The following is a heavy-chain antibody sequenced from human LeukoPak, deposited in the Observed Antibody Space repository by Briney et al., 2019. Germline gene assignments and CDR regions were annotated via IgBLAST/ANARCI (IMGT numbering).Heavy chain of an antibody. J-gene: IGHJ4*02. D-gene: IGHD1-26*01. CDR1: GGSFSGYY. V-gene: IGHV4-39*01. Sequence: PSETLSLTCAVYGGSFSGYYWSWIRQPPGKGLEWIGSIYYSGSTYYNPSLKGRVTISVDTSKNQFSLKLSSVTAADTAVYYCARHSGSYYLFDYWGQGTLVTVSS. CDR2: IYYSGST. CDR3: ARHSGSYYLFDY.